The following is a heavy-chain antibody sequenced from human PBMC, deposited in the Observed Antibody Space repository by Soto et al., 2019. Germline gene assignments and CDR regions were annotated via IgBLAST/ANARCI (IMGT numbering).Heavy chain of an antibody. D-gene: IGHD2-8*01. CDR1: GGTFSSYA. CDR3: VIKKDIVLMVYARVADYYGMDV. V-gene: IGHV1-69*12. CDR2: IIPIFGTA. J-gene: IGHJ6*02. Sequence: QVQLVQSGAEVKKPGSSVKVSCKASGGTFSSYAISWVRQAPGQGLEWMGGIIPIFGTANYAQKFQGRVTITADESTSTAYMELSSLRSEDTAVYYCVIKKDIVLMVYARVADYYGMDVWGQGTTVTVSS.